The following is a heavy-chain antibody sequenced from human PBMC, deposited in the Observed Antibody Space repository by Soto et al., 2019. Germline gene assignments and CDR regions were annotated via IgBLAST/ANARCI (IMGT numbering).Heavy chain of an antibody. D-gene: IGHD4-17*01. CDR2: IYYSGST. CDR1: GGSISSYY. V-gene: IGHV4-59*01. Sequence: QVQLQESGPGLVKPSETLSLTCTVSGGSISSYYWSWIRQPPGKGLEWIGYIYYSGSTNYNPSRTSRVTISVDTSKNQFSLKLSSVTAADTAVYYCARVDYGDSFDYWGQGTLVTVSS. CDR3: ARVDYGDSFDY. J-gene: IGHJ4*02.